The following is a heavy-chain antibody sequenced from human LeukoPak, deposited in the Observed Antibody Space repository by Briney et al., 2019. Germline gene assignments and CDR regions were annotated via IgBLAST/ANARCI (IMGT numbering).Heavy chain of an antibody. CDR1: GFTFSSYS. J-gene: IGHJ4*02. CDR3: AKKEGYSYGYVGY. D-gene: IGHD5-18*01. Sequence: GGSLRLSCAASGFTFSSYSMNWVRQAPGKGLEWVSAISGSGGSTYYADSVKGRFTISRDNSKNTLYLQMNSLRAEDTAVYYCAKKEGYSYGYVGYWGQGTLVTVSS. CDR2: ISGSGGST. V-gene: IGHV3-23*01.